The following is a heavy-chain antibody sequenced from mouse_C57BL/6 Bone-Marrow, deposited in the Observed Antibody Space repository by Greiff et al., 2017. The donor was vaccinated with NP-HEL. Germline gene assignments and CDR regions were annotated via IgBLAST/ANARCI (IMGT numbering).Heavy chain of an antibody. J-gene: IGHJ2*01. Sequence: EVHLVESGGGLVKPGGSLKLSCAASGFTFSSYAMSWVRQTPEKRLEWVATISDGGSYTYYPDNVKGRFTISRDNAKNNLYLQMSHLKSEDTAMYYCAREGVSYYFDYWGQGTTLTVSS. V-gene: IGHV5-4*01. CDR3: AREGVSYYFDY. CDR1: GFTFSSYA. CDR2: ISDGGSYT.